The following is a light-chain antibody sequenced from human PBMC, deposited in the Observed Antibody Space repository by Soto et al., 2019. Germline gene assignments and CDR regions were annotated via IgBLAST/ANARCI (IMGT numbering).Light chain of an antibody. CDR2: GAS. CDR1: QSIDTY. J-gene: IGKJ2*01. V-gene: IGKV1-39*01. CDR3: QQSYGTLYT. Sequence: IQMTQSPSSLSASVGDRVTITCRASQSIDTYLHWYQQQPGKAPNLLIHGASGLQSGVPSRFSGSGSGTDFTLTISSLQPEDFATYYCQQSYGTLYTFGQGTKVDIK.